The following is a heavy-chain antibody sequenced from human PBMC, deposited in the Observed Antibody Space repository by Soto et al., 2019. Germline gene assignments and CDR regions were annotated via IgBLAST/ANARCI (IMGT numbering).Heavy chain of an antibody. CDR2: IGIVGDT. CDR1: GFTFSSYD. V-gene: IGHV3-13*01. D-gene: IGHD2-2*01. CDR3: VRADCSSTSCSRVNAFDI. Sequence: EVQLVESGGGLVQPGGSLRLSCAASGFTFSSYDMHWVRQVTGKGLEWVSGIGIVGDTYYPGSVKGRFTISRENAKNSLYLQMNSLRAGDTAVYYCVRADCSSTSCSRVNAFDIWGQGTMVTVSS. J-gene: IGHJ3*02.